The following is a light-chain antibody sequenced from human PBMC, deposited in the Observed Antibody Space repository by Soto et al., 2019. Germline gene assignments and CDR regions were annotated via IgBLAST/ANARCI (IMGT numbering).Light chain of an antibody. CDR2: DVS. Sequence: QSALTQPASVSGSPGQSITISCTGTSSDVGGYNYVSWYQQHPGKAPKLMIYDVSNRPSGVSNRFSGSKSGNTASLAISGRQADDEADYYCSSYTSSSTRVFGGRTKLTVL. CDR1: SSDVGGYNY. V-gene: IGLV2-14*01. J-gene: IGLJ2*01. CDR3: SSYTSSSTRV.